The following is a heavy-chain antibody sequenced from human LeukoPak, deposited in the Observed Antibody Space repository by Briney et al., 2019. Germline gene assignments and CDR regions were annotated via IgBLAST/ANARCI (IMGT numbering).Heavy chain of an antibody. D-gene: IGHD3-22*01. J-gene: IGHJ3*02. CDR3: ARVPFGDYYYDSSGGPSHAFDI. Sequence: SETLSLTCAVYGGSFSGYYWSWIRQPPGKGLEWIGEINHSGSTNYNPSLKSRFTISVDTSKNQFSLKLSSVTAADTAVYYCARVPFGDYYYDSSGGPSHAFDIWGQGTMVTVSS. V-gene: IGHV4-34*01. CDR1: GGSFSGYY. CDR2: INHSGST.